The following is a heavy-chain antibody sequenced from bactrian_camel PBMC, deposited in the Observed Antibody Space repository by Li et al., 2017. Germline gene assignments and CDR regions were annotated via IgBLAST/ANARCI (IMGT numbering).Heavy chain of an antibody. J-gene: IGHJ4*01. CDR1: GFIFSGYA. D-gene: IGHD4*01. V-gene: IGHV3S31*01. CDR2: WQSGGTT. Sequence: QLVESGGGLVQPGGSLRLSCEASGFIFSGYAMSWVRQAPGNECELVSTWQSGGTTFYADSIEGRFTISHDKAKNTVYLEMNSLKPEDTAVYYCATESSEYDNHWGQGTQVTVS. CDR3: ATESSEYDNH.